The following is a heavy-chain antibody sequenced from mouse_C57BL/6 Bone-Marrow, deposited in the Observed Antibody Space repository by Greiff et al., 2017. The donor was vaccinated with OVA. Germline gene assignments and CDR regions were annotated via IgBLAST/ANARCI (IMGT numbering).Heavy chain of an antibody. V-gene: IGHV14-4*01. CDR1: GFNIKDDY. J-gene: IGHJ3*01. CDR3: TTFPYYYGSSLFAY. D-gene: IGHD1-1*01. Sequence: EVKLMESGAELVRPGASVKLSCTASGFNIKDDYMHWVKQRPEQGLEWIGWIDPENGDTEYASKFQGKATITADTSSNTAYLQLSSLTSEDTAVYYCTTFPYYYGSSLFAYWGQGTLVTVSA. CDR2: IDPENGDT.